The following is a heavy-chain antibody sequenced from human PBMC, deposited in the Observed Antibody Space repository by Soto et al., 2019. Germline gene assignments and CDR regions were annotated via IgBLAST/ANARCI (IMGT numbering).Heavy chain of an antibody. Sequence: QVQLVESGGGVVQPGRSLRLSCAASGFTFSSYGMHWVRQAPGKGLEWVAVIWYDGSNKYYADSVKGRFTISRDNSKNTLYLQMNSLRAEDTAVYYCARDDPRVSMDVRGQGTTVTVSS. CDR2: IWYDGSNK. V-gene: IGHV3-33*01. CDR3: ARDDPRVSMDV. CDR1: GFTFSSYG. J-gene: IGHJ6*02. D-gene: IGHD2-8*01.